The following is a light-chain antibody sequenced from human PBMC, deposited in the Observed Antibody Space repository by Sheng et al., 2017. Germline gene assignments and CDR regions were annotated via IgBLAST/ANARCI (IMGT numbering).Light chain of an antibody. CDR2: WAS. J-gene: IGKJ1*01. CDR1: QSVLYTSNNNNY. V-gene: IGKV4-1*01. CDR3: QQYYSTPWT. Sequence: IVMTQSPDSLAVSLGERATINCKSSQSVLYTSNNNNYLAWYQQKPGQSPKLLLYWASTRESGVPDRFSGSGSGTDFTLTISSLQAEDVAVYYCQQYYSTPWTFGQGTKVEIK.